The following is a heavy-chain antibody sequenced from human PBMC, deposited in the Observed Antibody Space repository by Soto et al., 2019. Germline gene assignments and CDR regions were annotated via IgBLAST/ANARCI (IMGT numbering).Heavy chain of an antibody. V-gene: IGHV4-59*01. J-gene: IGHJ4*02. Sequence: SETLSLTCTVSGGSISTYYWSWIRQPPGKGLEWIGYIYYSGSTNYSPSLKSRVTFSVDTSKNQFSLKLSSVTAADTAVYFCARDVGSGYYIFDYWGQGTLVTVSS. CDR2: IYYSGST. CDR3: ARDVGSGYYIFDY. CDR1: GGSISTYY. D-gene: IGHD3-3*01.